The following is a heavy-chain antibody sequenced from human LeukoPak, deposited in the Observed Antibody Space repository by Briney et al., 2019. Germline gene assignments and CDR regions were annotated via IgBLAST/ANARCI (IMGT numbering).Heavy chain of an antibody. J-gene: IGHJ3*02. V-gene: IGHV3-7*01. D-gene: IGHD5-24*01. CDR1: GFTFSSYW. CDR3: ARDERDDAFDI. Sequence: GGSLRLSCAASGFTFSSYWMSWVRQAPGKGLEWVANIKQDGSEKYYVDSVKGRFTISRDNAKNSPYLQMNSLRAEDMAVYYCARDERDDAFDIWGQGTMVTVSS. CDR2: IKQDGSEK.